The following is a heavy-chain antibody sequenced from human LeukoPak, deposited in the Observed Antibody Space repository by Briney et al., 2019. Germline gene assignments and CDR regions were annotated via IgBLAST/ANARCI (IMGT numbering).Heavy chain of an antibody. D-gene: IGHD3-10*02. CDR1: GFTFRSYS. Sequence: GGSLRLSCAASGFTFRSYSMDWVRQAPGKGLEWVSSISSSSTYIFYADSVKGRFNISRDNAQNSLYLQMNSLRAEDTAVYYCAELGITMIGGVWGKGTTVTISS. CDR2: ISSSSTYI. CDR3: AELGITMIGGV. J-gene: IGHJ6*04. V-gene: IGHV3-21*01.